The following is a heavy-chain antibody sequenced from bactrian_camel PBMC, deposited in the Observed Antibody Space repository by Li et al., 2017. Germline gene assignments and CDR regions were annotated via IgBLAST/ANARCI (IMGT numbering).Heavy chain of an antibody. CDR2: TGSDGPTT. Sequence: HVQLVESGGGSVQAGGSLRLSCAASRYTYTYSRYCLGWFRQAPGKGREGVACTGSDGPTTYADSVKGRFTISEDNAKHTLYLQMDSLKPEDSGMYFCAAHYVTTGCPTLTRGAFRDWGQGTQ. J-gene: IGHJ4*01. CDR1: RYTYTYSRYC. V-gene: IGHV3S6*01. CDR3: AAHYVTTGCPTLTRGAFRD. D-gene: IGHD5*01.